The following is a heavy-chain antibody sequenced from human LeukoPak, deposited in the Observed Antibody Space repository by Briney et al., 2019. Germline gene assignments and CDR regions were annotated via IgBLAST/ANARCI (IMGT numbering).Heavy chain of an antibody. CDR3: ATLPRYDSSGYYYARPFDY. D-gene: IGHD3-22*01. J-gene: IGHJ4*02. V-gene: IGHV4-34*01. CDR1: GGSFSGYY. Sequence: PSETLSLTCAVYGGSFSGYYWSWIRQPPGKGLEWIGEINHSGSTNYNPSLKSRVTISVDTSKNQFPLKLSSVTAADTAVYYCATLPRYDSSGYYYARPFDYWGQGTLATVSS. CDR2: INHSGST.